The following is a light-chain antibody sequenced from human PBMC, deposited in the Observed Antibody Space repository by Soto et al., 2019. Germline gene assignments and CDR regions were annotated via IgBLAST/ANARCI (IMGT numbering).Light chain of an antibody. CDR1: QSVSSK. CDR2: GAS. CDR3: QQYNNWAVA. V-gene: IGKV3-15*01. Sequence: EIVMTQSPATLSVSPGERATLSCRARQSVSSKLAWYQQKPGQAPRLLIYGASPMATGIPARFSVSGSGTDVTLPISSLQSEDFAVYYCQQYNNWAVAFGQGTKVQIK. J-gene: IGKJ1*01.